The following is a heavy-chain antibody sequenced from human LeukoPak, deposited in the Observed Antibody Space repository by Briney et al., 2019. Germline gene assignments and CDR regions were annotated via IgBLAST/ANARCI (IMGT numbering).Heavy chain of an antibody. CDR2: INNHDGNT. J-gene: IGHJ4*02. V-gene: IGHV3-23*01. CDR1: GFTFRKYV. Sequence: GGSLRLSCAASGFTFRKYVMTWVRQAPGKGLEWVSGINNHDGNTYNADSVKGRFIISRDDSKNTLYLQMDSLRAEDTAVYHCARDAYKCDSSGCFHYFDYWGQGTLVTVSS. CDR3: ARDAYKCDSSGCFHYFDY. D-gene: IGHD3-22*01.